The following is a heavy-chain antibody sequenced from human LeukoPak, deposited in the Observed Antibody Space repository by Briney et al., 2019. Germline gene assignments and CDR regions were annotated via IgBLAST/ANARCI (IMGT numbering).Heavy chain of an antibody. CDR2: INPRGGST. D-gene: IGHD6-13*01. Sequence: HVASVKVSCKASGYTFTGYYMHWVRQAPGQGLEWMGVINPRGGSTNYAQRFQGRVTMTTDTSTSTVYMELSSLTSEDTAVYYCARGAAAAGLDYWGQGTLVTVSS. CDR3: ARGAAAAGLDY. J-gene: IGHJ4*02. V-gene: IGHV1-46*01. CDR1: GYTFTGYY.